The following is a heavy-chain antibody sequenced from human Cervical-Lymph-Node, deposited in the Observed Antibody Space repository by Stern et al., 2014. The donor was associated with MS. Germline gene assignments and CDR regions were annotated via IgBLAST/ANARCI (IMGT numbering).Heavy chain of an antibody. J-gene: IGHJ3*02. V-gene: IGHV1-58*01. Sequence: QLVESGPEVKKPGTSVKVSCKASGFTFTSSAVQWVRQARGQRLELIGWIVVGSGNTNYAQKFQERVTIPRDMSTSTAYMELSSLRSEDTAVYYCAAEPMYYSDSVGAFDIWGQGTMVTVSS. D-gene: IGHD3-22*01. CDR2: IVVGSGNT. CDR3: AAEPMYYSDSVGAFDI. CDR1: GFTFTSSA.